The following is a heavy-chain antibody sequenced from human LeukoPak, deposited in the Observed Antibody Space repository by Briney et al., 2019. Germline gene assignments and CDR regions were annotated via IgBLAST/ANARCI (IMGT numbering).Heavy chain of an antibody. Sequence: ASVKVSCKASGYTFTTYYIHWVRQAPGQGLEWMGIISPSGGSTNYAQKLQGRVTMTTDTSTSTAYMELRSLRSDDTAVYYCAREPYCSGGSCYDFDYWGQGTLVTVSS. V-gene: IGHV1-46*01. CDR1: GYTFTTYY. CDR3: AREPYCSGGSCYDFDY. D-gene: IGHD2-15*01. CDR2: ISPSGGST. J-gene: IGHJ4*02.